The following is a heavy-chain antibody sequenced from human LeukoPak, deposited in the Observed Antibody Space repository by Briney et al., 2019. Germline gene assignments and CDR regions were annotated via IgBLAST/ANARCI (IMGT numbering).Heavy chain of an antibody. V-gene: IGHV3-23*01. Sequence: GGSLRLSCTASGFTFSAYAMMWVRQAPGKGPEWVSAIRGGGTSEFYADSVEGRFRISRDNSKDTLFLQMNSLRAEDTAVYYCARDPNGDYIGAFDIWGPGTMVTVSS. J-gene: IGHJ3*02. CDR2: IRGGGTSE. CDR3: ARDPNGDYIGAFDI. CDR1: GFTFSAYA. D-gene: IGHD4-17*01.